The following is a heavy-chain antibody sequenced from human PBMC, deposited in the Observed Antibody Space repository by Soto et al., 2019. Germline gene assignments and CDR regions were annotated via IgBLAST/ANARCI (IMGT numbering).Heavy chain of an antibody. Sequence: KVSCKASGYSFTNYGIGWVRQMPGKGLEWMGIIYPGDSDTRYSPSFQGQVTISADKSISTAYLQWSSLKASDTAMYYCARRASGGDSKFDYWGQGTLVTVSS. CDR3: ARRASGGDSKFDY. V-gene: IGHV5-51*01. CDR1: GYSFTNYG. D-gene: IGHD2-21*02. CDR2: IYPGDSDT. J-gene: IGHJ4*02.